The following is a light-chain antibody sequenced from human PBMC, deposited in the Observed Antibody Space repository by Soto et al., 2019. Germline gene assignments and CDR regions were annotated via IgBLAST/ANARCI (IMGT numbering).Light chain of an antibody. J-gene: IGLJ1*01. CDR1: PVFITGGHD. Sequence: QALVTQDPSLTLSPRRTNTRTRSSSPVFITGGHDLCWFQQKPGQAARTLIYDTGNKHSWTPARFSASLLGGKAALILSCAQPEDEAAYYCLLSYSGAYYVFGAGTKVIVI. V-gene: IGLV7-46*01. CDR2: DTG. CDR3: LLSYSGAYYV.